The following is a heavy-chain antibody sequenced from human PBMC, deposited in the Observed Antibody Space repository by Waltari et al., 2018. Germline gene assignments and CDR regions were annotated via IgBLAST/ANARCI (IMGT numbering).Heavy chain of an antibody. Sequence: QVQLQQWGAGLLKPSETLSLTCAVYGGSFSSGGYYWSWIRQHPGKGLEWIGYIYYSGSTYYNPSLRSLVTISVDTSKNQFSLKLSSVTAADTAVYYCARVRANWFDPWGQGTLVTVSS. CDR1: GGSFSSGGYY. J-gene: IGHJ5*02. CDR2: IYYSGST. V-gene: IGHV4-31*01. CDR3: ARVRANWFDP.